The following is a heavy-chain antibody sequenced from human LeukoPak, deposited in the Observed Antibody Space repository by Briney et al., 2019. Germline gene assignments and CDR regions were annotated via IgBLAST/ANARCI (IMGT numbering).Heavy chain of an antibody. CDR2: IRGKVYGGTT. Sequence: GGSLRLSCTASGFSFGDYAMSWFRQAPGRGLEWVTFIRGKVYGGTTEYAASVKGRFTISRDDSKSIAYLQMNSLKTEDTAVYYCTTYYYESRGYYRDYWGQGTLVTVSS. V-gene: IGHV3-49*03. D-gene: IGHD3-22*01. J-gene: IGHJ4*02. CDR3: TTYYYESRGYYRDY. CDR1: GFSFGDYA.